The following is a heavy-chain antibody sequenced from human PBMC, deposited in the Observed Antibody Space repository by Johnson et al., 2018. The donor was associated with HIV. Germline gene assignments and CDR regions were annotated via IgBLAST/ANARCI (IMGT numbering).Heavy chain of an antibody. CDR2: ISYDGSSK. Sequence: QVQLVESGGGVVRPGGSLRLSCSASRFSFSDYAMHWVRQAPGKGLEWVAVISYDGSSKFYPNSLKVRFSISRDNSKNTLYLQMNSLRAEDTAVFYCARGALGDWVDAFDIWGQGTMVTVSS. J-gene: IGHJ3*02. D-gene: IGHD3-16*01. V-gene: IGHV3-30*04. CDR1: RFSFSDYA. CDR3: ARGALGDWVDAFDI.